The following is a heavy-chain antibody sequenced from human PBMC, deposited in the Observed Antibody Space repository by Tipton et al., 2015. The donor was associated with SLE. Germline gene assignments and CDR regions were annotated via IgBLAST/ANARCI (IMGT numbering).Heavy chain of an antibody. CDR3: ARKGELDYYFGHYFDY. CDR2: ISSNAETI. D-gene: IGHD3-10*01. V-gene: IGHV3-48*01. J-gene: IGHJ4*02. Sequence: SLRLSCAASGFTFSSYAMSWVRQAPGKGLEWISYISSNAETIYHADSVKGRFTISRDNAKNSLYLQMNSLRAADTAVYYCARKGELDYYFGHYFDYWGQGTLVTVSS. CDR1: GFTFSSYA.